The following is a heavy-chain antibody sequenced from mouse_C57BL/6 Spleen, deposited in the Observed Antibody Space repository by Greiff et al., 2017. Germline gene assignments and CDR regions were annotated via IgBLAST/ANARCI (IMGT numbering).Heavy chain of an antibody. J-gene: IGHJ1*03. D-gene: IGHD2-1*01. CDR1: GYTFTDYY. CDR3: ARGDYGNPWYFDV. V-gene: IGHV1-26*01. CDR2: INPNNGGT. Sequence: VQLQQSGPELVKPGASVKISCKASGYTFTDYYMNWVKQSHGKSLEWIGDINPNNGGTSYNQKFKGKDTLTVDKSSSTAYMELRSLTSEDSAVYYCARGDYGNPWYFDVWGTGTTVTVSS.